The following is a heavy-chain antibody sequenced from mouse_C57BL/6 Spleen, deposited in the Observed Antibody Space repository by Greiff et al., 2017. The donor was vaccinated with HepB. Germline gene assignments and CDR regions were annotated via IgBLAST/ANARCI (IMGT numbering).Heavy chain of an antibody. CDR1: GYSFTGYY. CDR2: INPSTGGT. J-gene: IGHJ2*01. V-gene: IGHV1-42*01. CDR3: ARWRGAQATDYYYFDY. Sequence: DVQLQESGPELVKPGASVKISCKASGYSFTGYYMNWVKQSPEKSLEWIGEINPSTGGTTYNQKFKAKATLTVDKSSSTAYMQLKSLTSEDSAVYYCARWRGAQATDYYYFDYWGQGTTLTVSS. D-gene: IGHD3-2*02.